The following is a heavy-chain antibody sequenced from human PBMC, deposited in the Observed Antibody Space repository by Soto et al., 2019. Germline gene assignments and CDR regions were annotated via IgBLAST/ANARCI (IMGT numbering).Heavy chain of an antibody. V-gene: IGHV4-34*01. CDR2: IHPSGST. J-gene: IGHJ6*02. D-gene: IGHD1-1*01. CDR3: ARGRDEYKLGNV. Sequence: SETLSLTCAVSGGSLSDYYWPWIRQSPGKGLEWIGEIHPSGSTYYNPSLRSRVTISVDTSKNQFSLKLTSLTAADAAIYYCARGRDEYKLGNVWGHGTTVTVSS. CDR1: GGSLSDYY.